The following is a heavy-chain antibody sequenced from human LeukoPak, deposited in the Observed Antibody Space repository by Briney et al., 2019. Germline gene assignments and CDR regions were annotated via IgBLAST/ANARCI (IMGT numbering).Heavy chain of an antibody. Sequence: GGSLRLSCATSGFTFTDYYMSWIRQAPGKGLEWVAVISYDGSNKYYADSVKGRFTISRDNSKNTLYLQMNSLRAEDMAVYYCANLGLSAMVRGGWGQGTLVTVSS. CDR3: ANLGLSAMVRGG. CDR1: GFTFTDYY. CDR2: ISYDGSNK. D-gene: IGHD3-10*01. V-gene: IGHV3-30*18. J-gene: IGHJ4*02.